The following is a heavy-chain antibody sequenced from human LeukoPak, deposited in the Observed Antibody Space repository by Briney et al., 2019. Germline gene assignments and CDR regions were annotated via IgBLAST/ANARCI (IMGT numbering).Heavy chain of an antibody. D-gene: IGHD6-13*01. V-gene: IGHV1-2*02. CDR1: GYTFTGYY. J-gene: IGHJ5*02. Sequence: VSVKVSCKASGYTFTGYYMHWVRQAPGQGLEWMGWINPDSGGTNYAQKFQGRVTMTRDTSISTAYMELSRLRSDDTAVYYCARNPLIAAAGTGWFDPWGQGTLVTVSS. CDR2: INPDSGGT. CDR3: ARNPLIAAAGTGWFDP.